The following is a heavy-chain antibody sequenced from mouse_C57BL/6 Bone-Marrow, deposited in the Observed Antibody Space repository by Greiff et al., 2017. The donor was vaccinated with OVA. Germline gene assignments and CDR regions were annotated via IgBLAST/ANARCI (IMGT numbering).Heavy chain of an antibody. CDR3: TLLRFYFDD. CDR1: GFTFSNYW. V-gene: IGHV6-3*01. CDR2: IRLKSDNYAT. J-gene: IGHJ2*01. D-gene: IGHD1-1*01. Sequence: EVQRVESGGGLVQPGGSMKLSCVASGFTFSNYWMNWVRQSPEKGLEWVAQIRLKSDNYATPSAESVKGRFTISRDDSKSSVYLQMNNLRAEDTGIYYCTLLRFYFDDWGQGTTLTVSS.